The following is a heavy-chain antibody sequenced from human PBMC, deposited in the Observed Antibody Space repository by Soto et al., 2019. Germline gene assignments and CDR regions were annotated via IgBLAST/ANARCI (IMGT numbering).Heavy chain of an antibody. CDR2: ISGSGGST. CDR3: AKDGSQIVVVTNVDY. CDR1: GFTFSSYA. J-gene: IGHJ4*02. Sequence: GGSLRLSCAASGFTFSSYAMSWVRQAPGKGLEWVSAISGSGGSTYYADSVKGRFTISRDNSKNTLYLQMNSLRAENTAVYYCAKDGSQIVVVTNVDYWGQGTLVTVSS. V-gene: IGHV3-23*01. D-gene: IGHD3-22*01.